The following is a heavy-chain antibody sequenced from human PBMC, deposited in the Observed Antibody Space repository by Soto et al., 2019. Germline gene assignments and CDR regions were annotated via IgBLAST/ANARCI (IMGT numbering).Heavy chain of an antibody. Sequence: GASVKVSCKASGGTFSSYAISWVRQAPGQGLEWMGGIIPIFGTANYAQKFQGRVTITADESTSTAYMELSSLRSEDTAVYYCARDPRDCSGGSCYALAFDIWGQGTMVTVSS. J-gene: IGHJ3*02. CDR1: GGTFSSYA. CDR2: IIPIFGTA. V-gene: IGHV1-69*13. D-gene: IGHD2-15*01. CDR3: ARDPRDCSGGSCYALAFDI.